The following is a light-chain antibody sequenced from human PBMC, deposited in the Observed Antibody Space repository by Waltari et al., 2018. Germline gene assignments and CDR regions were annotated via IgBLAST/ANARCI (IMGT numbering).Light chain of an antibody. CDR3: QHYVTLPVT. J-gene: IGKJ1*01. V-gene: IGKV3-20*01. Sequence: SCKTSQSMSKYLAWYQQKPGQAPRLLIYHASSRATGIPDRFSGSGSGTDFSLTISRLEPEDFAVYYCQHYVTLPVTFGQGTKVEIK. CDR2: HAS. CDR1: QSMSKY.